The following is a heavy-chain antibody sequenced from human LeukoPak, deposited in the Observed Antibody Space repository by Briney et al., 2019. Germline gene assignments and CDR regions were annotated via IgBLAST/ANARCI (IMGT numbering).Heavy chain of an antibody. D-gene: IGHD3-10*01. CDR1: GGTFSSYA. CDR3: ARVEGYGSGDYFDY. Sequence: SVKVCCKASGGTFSSYAISWVRQAPGQGLEWMGGIIPIFGTANYAQKCQGRVTITADESTSTAYMELSSLRSEDTAVYYCARVEGYGSGDYFDYWGQGTLVTVSS. CDR2: IIPIFGTA. V-gene: IGHV1-69*01. J-gene: IGHJ4*02.